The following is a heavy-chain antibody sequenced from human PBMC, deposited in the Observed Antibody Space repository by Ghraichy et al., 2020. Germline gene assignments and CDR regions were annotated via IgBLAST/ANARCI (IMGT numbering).Heavy chain of an antibody. CDR3: AKDYDSSAYYITADF. J-gene: IGHJ4*02. CDR2: VSSRGTTI. CDR1: GFTFSNYG. D-gene: IGHD3-22*01. Sequence: GGSLRLSCVASGFTFSNYGMHWVRQAPGNGLEWVAVVSSRGTTIHYIDSVKGRFTISRDNSKNKVYLQMNSLRPDDTAVYYCAKDYDSSAYYITADFWGQGTLVTVSS. V-gene: IGHV3-30*18.